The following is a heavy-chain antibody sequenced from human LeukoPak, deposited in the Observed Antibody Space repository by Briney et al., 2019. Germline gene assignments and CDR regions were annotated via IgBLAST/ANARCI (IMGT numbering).Heavy chain of an antibody. CDR3: AKDRDYYGSGSYYCDY. CDR2: ILYDGSNK. J-gene: IGHJ4*02. V-gene: IGHV3-30*04. Sequence: GGSLRLSCAASGFTFSSYAMHWVRQAPGKGLEWVAVILYDGSNKYYADSVKGRFTISRDNSKNTLYLQMNSLRAEDTAVYYCAKDRDYYGSGSYYCDYWGQGTLVTVSS. CDR1: GFTFSSYA. D-gene: IGHD3-10*01.